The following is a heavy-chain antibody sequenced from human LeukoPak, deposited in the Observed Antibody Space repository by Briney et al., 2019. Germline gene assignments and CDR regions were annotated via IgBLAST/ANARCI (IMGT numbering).Heavy chain of an antibody. CDR3: ARGKNGAS. CDR1: GFTFRSFW. J-gene: IGHJ5*02. D-gene: IGHD2-8*01. CDR2: IKEEGSEK. V-gene: IGHV3-7*04. Sequence: GGSLRLSCGASGFTFRSFWMTWVRQSPGKGLEWVANIKEEGSEKYYVDSVKDRFIISRDNAKNSVFLQVNSLRAEDAAVYYCARGKNGASWGQGTLVTVSS.